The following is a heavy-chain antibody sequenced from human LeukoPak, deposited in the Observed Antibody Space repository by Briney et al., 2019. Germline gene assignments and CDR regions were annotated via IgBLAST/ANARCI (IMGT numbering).Heavy chain of an antibody. Sequence: GGSLRLSCAASGFTFSSYSMNWVRQAPGKGLEWVSSISSSSSYIYYADSVKGRFTISRDNAKNSLYLQMNSLRAEDTAVYYCARDLGYCSSTSCHQSPDAFDIWGQGTMVTVSS. CDR1: GFTFSSYS. J-gene: IGHJ3*02. CDR3: ARDLGYCSSTSCHQSPDAFDI. D-gene: IGHD2-2*01. V-gene: IGHV3-21*01. CDR2: ISSSSSYI.